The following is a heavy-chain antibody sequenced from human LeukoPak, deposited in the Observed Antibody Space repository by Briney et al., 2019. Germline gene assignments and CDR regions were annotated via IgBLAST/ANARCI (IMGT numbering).Heavy chain of an antibody. CDR1: GLTFSNHW. CDR2: IDGDGSGT. CDR3: ATVFDY. D-gene: IGHD4-17*01. Sequence: GGSLRLSCAASGLTFSNHWMHWVRQAPGKGLVWVSRIDGDGSGTSYADSVKGRFTISRDNAKNTSYPQMDSLRAEDSAVYYCATVFDYWGQETLVTVSS. J-gene: IGHJ4*02. V-gene: IGHV3-74*01.